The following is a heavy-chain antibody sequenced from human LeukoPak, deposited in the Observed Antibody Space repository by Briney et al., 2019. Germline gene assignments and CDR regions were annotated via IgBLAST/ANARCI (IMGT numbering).Heavy chain of an antibody. CDR1: GFTFDDYA. CDR3: AKDIGYGDYNFDY. J-gene: IGHJ4*02. CDR2: ISWNSGSI. Sequence: GGSLRLSCAASGFTFDDYAMHWVRQAPGKGLEWVSGISWNSGSIGYADSVKGRLTISRDNAKNSLYLQMNSLRAEDTALYYCAKDIGYGDYNFDYWGQGALVTVSS. D-gene: IGHD4-17*01. V-gene: IGHV3-9*01.